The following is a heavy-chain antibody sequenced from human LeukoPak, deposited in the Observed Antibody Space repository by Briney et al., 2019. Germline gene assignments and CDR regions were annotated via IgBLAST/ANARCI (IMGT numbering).Heavy chain of an antibody. CDR3: VKSGSSGWYVLDY. V-gene: IGHV3-30*18. J-gene: IGHJ4*02. CDR2: ISYDGSDK. Sequence: GRSLRLSCAASAFTFSTYAMHWVRQAPGKGLEWVAVISYDGSDKYYADSVKGRFTISRDNSKNTLYLQMSSLRAEDTAMYYCVKSGSSGWYVLDYWGQGTLVTVSS. D-gene: IGHD6-19*01. CDR1: AFTFSTYA.